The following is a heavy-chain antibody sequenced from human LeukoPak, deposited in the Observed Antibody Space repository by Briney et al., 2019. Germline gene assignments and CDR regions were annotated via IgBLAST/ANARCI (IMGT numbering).Heavy chain of an antibody. CDR3: ARAPQYSSSDY. Sequence: SETLSLTCAVYGGSFSGYYWSWIRQPPGKGLEWIGEINHSGSTNYNPSLKSRVTISVDKSKKQFSLKLSSVTAADTAVYYCARAPQYSSSDYWGQGTLVTVSS. D-gene: IGHD6-19*01. CDR1: GGSFSGYY. J-gene: IGHJ4*02. CDR2: INHSGST. V-gene: IGHV4-34*01.